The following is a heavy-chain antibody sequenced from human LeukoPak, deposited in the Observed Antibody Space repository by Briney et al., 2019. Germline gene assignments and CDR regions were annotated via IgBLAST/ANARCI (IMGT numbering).Heavy chain of an antibody. D-gene: IGHD2-2*01. CDR1: GGSFSGDF. Sequence: PSETLSLTCAVYGGSFSGDFWSWIRQSPGKGLEWIGEINHGGSTTYNPSLQSRVTMSVDTSTNQISLKMTSVTAADTAVYYCARHNPVVVPAAINWFDPWGQGTLVTVSS. J-gene: IGHJ5*02. V-gene: IGHV4-34*01. CDR3: ARHNPVVVPAAINWFDP. CDR2: INHGGST.